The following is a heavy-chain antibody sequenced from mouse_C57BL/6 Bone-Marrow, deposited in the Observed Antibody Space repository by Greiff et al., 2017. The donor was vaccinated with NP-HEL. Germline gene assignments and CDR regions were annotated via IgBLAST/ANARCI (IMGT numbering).Heavy chain of an antibody. Sequence: DVQLQESGPGLVKPSQSLSLTCSVTGYSITSRYYWNWLRQFPGNKLEWMGYISYDGSNNYNPSLKNRISITRDTSKNQFFLKLNSVTTEDTATYFCSRIYYDYDWLAYWGQGTLVTVSA. CDR3: SRIYYDYDWLAY. D-gene: IGHD2-4*01. CDR2: ISYDGSN. J-gene: IGHJ3*01. V-gene: IGHV3-6*01. CDR1: GYSITSRYY.